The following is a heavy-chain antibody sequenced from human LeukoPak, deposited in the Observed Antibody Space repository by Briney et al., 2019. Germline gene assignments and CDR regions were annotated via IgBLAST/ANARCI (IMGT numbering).Heavy chain of an antibody. CDR3: ARAMIPRGWFDP. D-gene: IGHD3-22*01. J-gene: IGHJ5*02. Sequence: ASVKVSCKASNYTFTSYGISWVRQAPGQGLEWMGWISAYNGNTNYAQKLQGRVTMTTDTSASTAYMELSSLRSVDTAVYYCARAMIPRGWFDPWGQGTLVTVSS. CDR1: NYTFTSYG. V-gene: IGHV1-18*01. CDR2: ISAYNGNT.